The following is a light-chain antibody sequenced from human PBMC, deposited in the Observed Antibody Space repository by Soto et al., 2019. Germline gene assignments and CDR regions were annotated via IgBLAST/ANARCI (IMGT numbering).Light chain of an antibody. J-gene: IGKJ2*01. Sequence: ELVMTQSPATLSVSPGGRATLSCRASQSASDNLAWYQQKRGQAPRLLIYGASARATDIPARFSGSGSGTEFTLTISSLQSEDFAVYFCQQYYKLPYTFGQGARLEIK. CDR1: QSASDN. CDR2: GAS. V-gene: IGKV3-15*01. CDR3: QQYYKLPYT.